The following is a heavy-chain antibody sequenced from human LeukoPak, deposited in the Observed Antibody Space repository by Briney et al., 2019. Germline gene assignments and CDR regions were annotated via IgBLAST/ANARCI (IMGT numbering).Heavy chain of an antibody. J-gene: IGHJ6*02. CDR1: GFTVSSNY. Sequence: GGSLRLSCAASGFTVSSNYMSWVRQAPGKGLEWVSVIYSGGSTYYADSVKGRFTISRDNRKNLLHLQMNSLRPDDSAVYYCVKDLGSAITSALALDVWGQGATVTVSS. CDR3: VKDLGSAITSALALDV. CDR2: IYSGGST. V-gene: IGHV3-53*01. D-gene: IGHD2-15*01.